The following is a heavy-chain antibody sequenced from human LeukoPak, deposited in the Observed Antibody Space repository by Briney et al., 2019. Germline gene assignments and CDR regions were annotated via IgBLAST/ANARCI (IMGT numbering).Heavy chain of an antibody. CDR1: GGSISSSSYY. CDR3: ARHPLTRDEVRYYYGMDV. Sequence: SETLSLTCTVSGGSISSSSYYWGWIRQPPGKGLEWIGSIYYSGSTYYNPSLKSRVTISVDTSKNQFSLKLSSVTAADTAVYYCARHPLTRDEVRYYYGMDVWGQGTTVTVSS. CDR2: IYYSGST. D-gene: IGHD7-27*01. V-gene: IGHV4-39*01. J-gene: IGHJ6*02.